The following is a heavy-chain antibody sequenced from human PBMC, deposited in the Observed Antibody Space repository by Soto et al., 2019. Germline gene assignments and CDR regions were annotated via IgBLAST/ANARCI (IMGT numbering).Heavy chain of an antibody. V-gene: IGHV4-39*01. CDR1: GGSISSSSYY. CDR3: ARYHCSSTSCYIFDY. J-gene: IGHJ4*02. CDR2: IYYSGST. D-gene: IGHD2-2*02. Sequence: SETLSLTCTVSGGSISSSSYYWGWIRQPPGKGLEWIGSIYYSGSTYYNPSLKSRVTISVDTSKNQFSLKLSSVTAADTAVYYCARYHCSSTSCYIFDYWGQGTLVTVSS.